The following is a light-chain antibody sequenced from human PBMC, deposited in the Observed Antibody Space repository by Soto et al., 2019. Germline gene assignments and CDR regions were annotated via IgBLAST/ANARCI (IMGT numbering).Light chain of an antibody. V-gene: IGKV3-15*01. CDR1: QSISTN. J-gene: IGKJ4*01. CDR3: QQYYDWPLVT. Sequence: IIMTQSPATLSVSPGERVTFSCRASQSISTNLAWYQQKPGQAPRLLIYGASTWDTHIPDRFSGTGSETDFTLSVSSLQSEDFAIYYSQQYYDWPLVTFGGGTRVEI. CDR2: GAS.